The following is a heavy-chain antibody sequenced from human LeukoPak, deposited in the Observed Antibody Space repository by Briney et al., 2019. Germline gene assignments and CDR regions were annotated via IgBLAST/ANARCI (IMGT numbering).Heavy chain of an antibody. CDR1: GGSISSGSYY. V-gene: IGHV4-61*02. CDR3: ARDSATYYYDSSGYSN. D-gene: IGHD3-22*01. CDR2: IYTSGST. Sequence: SQTLSLTCTVSGGSISSGSYYWSWIRLPAGTGLEWVGRIYTSGSTNYNPSLKSRVTIAVDTSKNPFSLKLSSVTAADTAVYYCARDSATYYYDSSGYSNWGQGTLVTVSS. J-gene: IGHJ4*02.